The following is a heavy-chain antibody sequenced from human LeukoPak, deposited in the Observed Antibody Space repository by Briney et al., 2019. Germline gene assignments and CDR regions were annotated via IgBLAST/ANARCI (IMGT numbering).Heavy chain of an antibody. Sequence: GASVKVSCKASGGTFSSYAISWVRQAPGQGLEWMGRIIPILGIANYAQKFQGRVTITADKSTSTAYMELSSLRSEDTAAYYCVGVVVAANYYFDYWGQGTLVTVSS. D-gene: IGHD2-15*01. CDR2: IIPILGIA. J-gene: IGHJ4*02. V-gene: IGHV1-69*04. CDR1: GGTFSSYA. CDR3: VGVVVAANYYFDY.